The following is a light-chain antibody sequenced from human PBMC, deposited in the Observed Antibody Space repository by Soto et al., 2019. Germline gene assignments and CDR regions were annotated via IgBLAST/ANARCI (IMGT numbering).Light chain of an antibody. CDR2: GAS. CDR3: QQYGSSPT. J-gene: IGKJ5*01. V-gene: IGKV3-20*01. Sequence: EIVLTQSPGTLSLSPGERATLSCRARQSVTSSYLAWYQQKPGQAPRLLIYGASSRGTGIPDRFSGSGSGTDFTLTISRLEPEDFAVYYCQQYGSSPTFGQGTRLEI. CDR1: QSVTSSY.